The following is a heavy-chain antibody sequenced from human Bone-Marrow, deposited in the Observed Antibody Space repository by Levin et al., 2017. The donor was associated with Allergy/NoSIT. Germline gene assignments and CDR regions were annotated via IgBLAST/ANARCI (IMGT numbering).Heavy chain of an antibody. CDR1: GFTFSSYA. D-gene: IGHD5-12*01. CDR3: AKAARGYSGYDFMDLSPDY. CDR2: ISGSGGST. Sequence: GGSLRLSCAASGFTFSSYAMSWVRQAPGKGLEWVSAISGSGGSTYYADSVKGRFTISRDNSKNTLYLQMNSLRAEDTAVYYCAKAARGYSGYDFMDLSPDYWGQGTLVTVSS. J-gene: IGHJ4*02. V-gene: IGHV3-23*01.